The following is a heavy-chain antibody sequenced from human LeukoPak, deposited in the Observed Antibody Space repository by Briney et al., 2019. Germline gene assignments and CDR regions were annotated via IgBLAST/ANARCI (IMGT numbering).Heavy chain of an antibody. D-gene: IGHD3-16*02. CDR1: GGSISSSSYY. CDR3: ASIMITFGGVIGFDY. J-gene: IGHJ4*02. Sequence: SETLSLTCTVSGGSISSSSYYWGWIRQPPGKGLEWIGSIYYSGSTYYNPSLKSRVTISVDTSKNQFSLKLSSVTAADTAVYYCASIMITFGGVIGFDYWGQGTLVTVSS. CDR2: IYYSGST. V-gene: IGHV4-39*07.